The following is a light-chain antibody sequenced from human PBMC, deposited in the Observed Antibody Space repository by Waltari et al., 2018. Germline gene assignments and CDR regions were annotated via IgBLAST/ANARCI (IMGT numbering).Light chain of an antibody. CDR1: QTILNRSNNKNS. Sequence: DIVMAQSPDSLAVSLGERTSIHCQSSQTILNRSNNKNSLAWYQQKPGQPPRLLIYWASTRESGVPDRFSGSGSGTDFTLTISSLQAEDVAVYYCQQYHITPPTFGQGTKLEI. J-gene: IGKJ2*01. CDR3: QQYHITPPT. V-gene: IGKV4-1*01. CDR2: WAS.